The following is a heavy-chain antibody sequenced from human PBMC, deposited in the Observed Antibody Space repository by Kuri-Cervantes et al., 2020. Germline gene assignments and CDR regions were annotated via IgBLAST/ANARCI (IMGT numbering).Heavy chain of an antibody. V-gene: IGHV3-21*04. Sequence: GEPLKISCAASGFTFSSYSMNWVRQAPGKGLEWVSSISSSSSYIYYADSVKGRFTISRDNSKNTLYLQMNSLRAEDTAVYYCAKPADSSGRHFDYWGQGTLVTVSS. J-gene: IGHJ4*02. D-gene: IGHD3-22*01. CDR2: ISSSSSYI. CDR3: AKPADSSGRHFDY. CDR1: GFTFSSYS.